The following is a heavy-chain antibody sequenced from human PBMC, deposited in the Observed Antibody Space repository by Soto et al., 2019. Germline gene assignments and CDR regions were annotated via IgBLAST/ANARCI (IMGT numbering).Heavy chain of an antibody. J-gene: IGHJ6*02. CDR2: INHSGST. D-gene: IGHD6-13*01. V-gene: IGHV4-34*01. Sequence: SSETLSLTCAVYGGSFSGYYWSWIRQPPGKGLEWIGEINHSGSTNHNPSLKSRVTISVDTSKNQFSLRLSSVTAADTAVYYCAALEAAAEHYYYYGMDVWGQGTTVTVSS. CDR1: GGSFSGYY. CDR3: AALEAAAEHYYYYGMDV.